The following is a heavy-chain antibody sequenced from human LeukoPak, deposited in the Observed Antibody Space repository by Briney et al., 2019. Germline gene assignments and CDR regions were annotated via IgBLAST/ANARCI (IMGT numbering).Heavy chain of an antibody. Sequence: ASVKVSCKASGYTFTDYYIHWVRQAPGQGLEWMGIINPSGGSTSYAQKFQGRVTMTRDMSTSTVYMELSSLRSEDTAVYYCARETGGYDFWGQGTLVTVSS. V-gene: IGHV1-46*01. J-gene: IGHJ4*02. CDR2: INPSGGST. D-gene: IGHD5-12*01. CDR1: GYTFTDYY. CDR3: ARETGGYDF.